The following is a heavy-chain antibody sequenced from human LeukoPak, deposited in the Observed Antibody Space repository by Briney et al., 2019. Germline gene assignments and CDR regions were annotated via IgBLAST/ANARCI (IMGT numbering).Heavy chain of an antibody. V-gene: IGHV3-20*04. CDR2: INWNGGST. CDR3: ARVRAYGSGDYAFDI. J-gene: IGHJ3*02. CDR1: GFTFDDYG. Sequence: PGGSLRLSCAASGFTFDDYGLSWVRQVPGKGLEWVSGINWNGGSTGYADSVKGRFTISRDNAKNSLYLQMNSLRAEDTALYYCARVRAYGSGDYAFDIWGQGTMVTVSS. D-gene: IGHD3-10*01.